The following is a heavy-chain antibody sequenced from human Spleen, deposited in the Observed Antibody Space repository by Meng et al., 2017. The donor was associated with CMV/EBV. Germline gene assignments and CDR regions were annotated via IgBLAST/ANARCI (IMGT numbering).Heavy chain of an antibody. CDR2: IYSGGAT. CDR1: GFTVSSNY. Sequence: GESLKISCAASGFTVSSNYMSWVRQAPGKGLEWVSVIYSGGATYYADSVKGRFTISRDNSKNTLYLQMNTLRAEDPAVYYCAWSSGYSYGYGMDVWGQGTTVTVSS. CDR3: AWSSGYSYGYGMDV. D-gene: IGHD5-18*01. V-gene: IGHV3-53*01. J-gene: IGHJ6*02.